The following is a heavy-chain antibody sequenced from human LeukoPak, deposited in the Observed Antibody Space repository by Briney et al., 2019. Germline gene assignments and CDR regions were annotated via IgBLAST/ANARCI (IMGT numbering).Heavy chain of an antibody. V-gene: IGHV4-4*07. Sequence: SETLSLTCTVSGGSISSYYWSWIRQPPGKGLEWIGRIYTSGSTNYNPSLKSRVTMSVDTSKNQFSLKLSSVTAADTAVYYCARDRGLELRNYYFDYWGQGTLVTVSS. CDR1: GGSISSYY. CDR2: IYTSGST. D-gene: IGHD1-7*01. CDR3: ARDRGLELRNYYFDY. J-gene: IGHJ4*02.